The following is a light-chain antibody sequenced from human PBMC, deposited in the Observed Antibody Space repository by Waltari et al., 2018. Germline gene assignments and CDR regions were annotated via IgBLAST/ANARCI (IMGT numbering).Light chain of an antibody. Sequence: QSVLTQPPSASGTPGQRVTISCSGTSSNIGSNLVNWYQHLPGKAPTLLIYRSDQRPSGVPDRFSGSKSGTSASLAISGLQSADEADYYYAAWDDSLNGHWVFGGGTKVTV. CDR1: SSNIGSNL. CDR3: AAWDDSLNGHWV. V-gene: IGLV1-44*01. J-gene: IGLJ3*02. CDR2: RSD.